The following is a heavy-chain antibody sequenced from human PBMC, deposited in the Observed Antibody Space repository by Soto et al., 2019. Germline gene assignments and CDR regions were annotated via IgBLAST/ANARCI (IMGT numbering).Heavy chain of an antibody. J-gene: IGHJ6*01. Sequence: PWGSLLVSCVCSVFTFSTYSINWVRQAPGKGLDWVSSISSRSDIYYADSVKGRFTISRDNAKNSVSLQMNSLRAEDTAVYYCAREYTAWHLAYGLDVWGQGTTVTVSS. D-gene: IGHD2-2*02. V-gene: IGHV3-21*01. CDR3: AREYTAWHLAYGLDV. CDR2: ISSRSDI. CDR1: VFTFSTYS.